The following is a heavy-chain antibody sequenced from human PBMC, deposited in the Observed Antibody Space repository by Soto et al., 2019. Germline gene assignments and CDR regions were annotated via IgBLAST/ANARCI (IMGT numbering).Heavy chain of an antibody. CDR1: GFSLSTSGVG. CDR3: AGMGYYLDY. Sequence: QITLKESGPTLVKPTQTLTLTCTFSGFSLSTSGVGVGWIRQPPGKALEWLAHIYGDDDKRYSPSLRSRLTITKDTSKNQVVLTMTNMDPVDTATSYCAGMGYYLDYWGQGTLVTVSS. CDR2: IYGDDDK. D-gene: IGHD2-8*01. V-gene: IGHV2-5*02. J-gene: IGHJ4*02.